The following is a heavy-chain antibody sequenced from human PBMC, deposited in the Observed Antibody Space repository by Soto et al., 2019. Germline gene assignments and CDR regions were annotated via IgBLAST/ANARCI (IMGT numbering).Heavy chain of an antibody. Sequence: GGSLRLSCAASGFTFSDYYMTWIRQAPGKGLEWVSYISSSGNSIYYADSVRGRFTVSRDNAKNSLFLQMNSMRAEDTDVYYCARRAAAGRSFDYWGLGTLVTVSS. CDR3: ARRAAAGRSFDY. CDR1: GFTFSDYY. J-gene: IGHJ4*02. V-gene: IGHV3-11*01. D-gene: IGHD6-13*01. CDR2: ISSSGNSI.